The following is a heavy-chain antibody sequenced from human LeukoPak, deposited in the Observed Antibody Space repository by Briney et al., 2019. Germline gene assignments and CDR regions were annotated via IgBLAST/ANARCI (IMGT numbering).Heavy chain of an antibody. J-gene: IGHJ6*03. Sequence: GGSLRLSCAASGFTFSSYSMNWVRQAPGKGLEWVSSISSSSSYIYYADSVKGRFTISRDNAKNSLYLQMNSLRAEDTAVYYCASHTAMVPDYYYYYYMDVWGKGTTVTVSS. CDR2: ISSSSSYI. CDR1: GFTFSSYS. V-gene: IGHV3-21*01. D-gene: IGHD5-18*01. CDR3: ASHTAMVPDYYYYYYMDV.